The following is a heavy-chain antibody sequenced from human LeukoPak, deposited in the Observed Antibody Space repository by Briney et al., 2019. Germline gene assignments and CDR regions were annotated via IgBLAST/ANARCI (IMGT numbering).Heavy chain of an antibody. V-gene: IGHV3-7*01. Sequence: GGSLRLSCAASGFAFSSYWMTWVRQAPGKGLEWVANIKPDGSRKQYVDSVKGRSTISRDNAMNSLDLQMSGMRAEDTAVYYCSRGPSTTLTHYWGQGILVTVSS. CDR1: GFAFSSYW. CDR3: SRGPSTTLTHY. D-gene: IGHD1-1*01. CDR2: IKPDGSRK. J-gene: IGHJ4*02.